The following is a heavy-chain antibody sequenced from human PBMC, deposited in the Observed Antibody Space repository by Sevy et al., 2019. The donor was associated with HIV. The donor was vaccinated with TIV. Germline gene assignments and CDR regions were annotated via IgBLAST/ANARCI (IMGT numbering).Heavy chain of an antibody. V-gene: IGHV3-49*03. CDR2: ITRNSYEAYGGTT. Sequence: GGSPRLSCTTSGFSFDDYAMSWFRQAPGKGLEWVAFITRNSYEAYGGTTEYAASVKGRFTISRDDSESIAYLQMNSLKTADTAVYYCSRALATVLTPEYYFDYWGQGTLVTVSS. CDR3: SRALATVLTPEYYFDY. D-gene: IGHD4-17*01. CDR1: GFSFDDYA. J-gene: IGHJ4*02.